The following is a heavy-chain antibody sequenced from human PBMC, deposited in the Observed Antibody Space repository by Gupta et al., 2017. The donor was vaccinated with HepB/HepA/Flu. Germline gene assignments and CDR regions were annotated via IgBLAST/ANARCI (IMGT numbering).Heavy chain of an antibody. D-gene: IGHD4-17*01. CDR3: ATVVSRRTTVTFDS. V-gene: IGHV4-39*01. Sequence: QVQLQESGPGLVKPSETLSLTCTVSGDSMSSRDCSWGWFRQSPGKGLEWIGNISYTGNTNYNPSLKIRVTISVDTSKNQFSLRLTSMTAADTAVYYCATVVSRRTTVTFDSWGQGTLVTVSS. CDR1: GDSMSSRDCS. CDR2: ISYTGNT. J-gene: IGHJ4*02.